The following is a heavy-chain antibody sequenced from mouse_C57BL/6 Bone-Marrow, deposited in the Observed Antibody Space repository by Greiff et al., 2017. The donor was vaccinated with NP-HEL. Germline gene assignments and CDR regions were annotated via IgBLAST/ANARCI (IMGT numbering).Heavy chain of an antibody. CDR2: IDPEDGDT. V-gene: IGHV14-2*01. CDR3: ARDCGRCYNYAMVY. Sequence: VQLQQSGAELVMPGASVKLSCTASGFNFKDYYMHWVKQRTEQGLEWIGRIDPEDGDTKYAPKFPGKATITADTSSNTAYLQLSSLTSEDTAVYCWARDCGRCYNYAMVYWGQEASVADSS. CDR1: GFNFKDYY. J-gene: IGHJ4*01. D-gene: IGHD1-1*01.